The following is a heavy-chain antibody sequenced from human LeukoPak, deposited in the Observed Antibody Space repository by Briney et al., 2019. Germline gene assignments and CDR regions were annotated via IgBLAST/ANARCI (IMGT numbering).Heavy chain of an antibody. Sequence: GGSLRLSCAASGFAFRNFWMSWVRQAPGKGLELVANTKQDGSGKYYVDSVEGRFTVSRDNAKNSLYLQMNSLRAEDTAVYYCARDLRHDYGDPDWYFDLWGRGTLVTVSS. CDR1: GFAFRNFW. CDR2: TKQDGSGK. V-gene: IGHV3-7*01. D-gene: IGHD4-17*01. CDR3: ARDLRHDYGDPDWYFDL. J-gene: IGHJ2*01.